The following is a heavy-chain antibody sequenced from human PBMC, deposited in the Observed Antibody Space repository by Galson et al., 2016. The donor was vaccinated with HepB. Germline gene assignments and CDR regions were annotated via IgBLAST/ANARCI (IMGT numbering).Heavy chain of an antibody. V-gene: IGHV3-30*18. CDR1: GFSFSDYG. CDR3: AKDRYYYGSGSKYYYMDV. CDR2: MAYDGSNK. Sequence: SLRLSCATSGFSFSDYGMHWVRQAPGKGLEWVAVMAYDGSNKYYADSVKGRFTISRDNSKNTLFLQMDSLRAEDTAVYYCAKDRYYYGSGSKYYYMDVWGKGTTVTVSS. J-gene: IGHJ6*03. D-gene: IGHD3-10*01.